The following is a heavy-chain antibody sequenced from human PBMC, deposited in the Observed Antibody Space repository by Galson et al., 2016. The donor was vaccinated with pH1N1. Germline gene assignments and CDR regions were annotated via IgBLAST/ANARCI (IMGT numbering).Heavy chain of an antibody. Sequence: SLRLSCAASGFTFSNYAIHWVRQAPGKRLEWVAVISFDGRNEYYADSMKGLFTIYRDNSKNTKYLQMTSLRAEDTAVYYCARDRFLDNGYFDLWGRGTLVTVSS. J-gene: IGHJ2*01. CDR2: ISFDGRNE. V-gene: IGHV3-30*04. D-gene: IGHD3/OR15-3a*01. CDR1: GFTFSNYA. CDR3: ARDRFLDNGYFDL.